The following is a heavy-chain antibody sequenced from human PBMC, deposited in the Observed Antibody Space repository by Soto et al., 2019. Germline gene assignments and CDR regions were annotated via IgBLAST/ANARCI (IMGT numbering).Heavy chain of an antibody. CDR2: TYYRSKWYN. Sequence: RSQTLSLTCAISGDSVSSNSAAWNWIRQSPSRGLEWLGRTYYRSKWYNDYAVSVKSRITINPDTSKNQFSLQLNSVTPEDTAVYYCARDRVVVAATNYYYYYGMDVWGQGTTVTVSS. CDR1: GDSVSSNSAA. J-gene: IGHJ6*02. CDR3: ARDRVVVAATNYYYYYGMDV. D-gene: IGHD2-15*01. V-gene: IGHV6-1*01.